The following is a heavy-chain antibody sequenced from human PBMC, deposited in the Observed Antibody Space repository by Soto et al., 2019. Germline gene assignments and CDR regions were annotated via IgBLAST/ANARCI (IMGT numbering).Heavy chain of an antibody. J-gene: IGHJ4*02. Sequence: VGSLRLSCAASGFTFSNYCMTWVRQAPGRGLEWVANIKQDGSERYYVDSVKGRFTISRDDAKNSLYLQMNSVRAEDTSVYYCERSPGISGSTFFDFWGQGTPVTGSS. V-gene: IGHV3-7*01. CDR1: GFTFSNYC. D-gene: IGHD1-7*01. CDR3: ERSPGISGSTFFDF. CDR2: IKQDGSER.